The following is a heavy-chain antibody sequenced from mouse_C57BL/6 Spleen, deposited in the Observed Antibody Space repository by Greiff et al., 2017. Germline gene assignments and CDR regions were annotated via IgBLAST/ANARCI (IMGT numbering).Heavy chain of an antibody. D-gene: IGHD2-3*01. CDR2: ISSGSSTI. V-gene: IGHV5-17*01. Sequence: VQLKESGGGLVKPGGSLKLSCAASGFTFSDYGMHWVRQAPEKGLEWVAYISSGSSTIYYADTVKGRFTISRDNAKNTLFLQMTSLRSEDTAMYYCARPDGYLAWFAYWGQGTLVTVSA. CDR3: ARPDGYLAWFAY. J-gene: IGHJ3*01. CDR1: GFTFSDYG.